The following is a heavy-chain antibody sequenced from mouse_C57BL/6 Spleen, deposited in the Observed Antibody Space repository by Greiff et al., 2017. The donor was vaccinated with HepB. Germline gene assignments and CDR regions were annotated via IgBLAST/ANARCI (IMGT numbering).Heavy chain of an antibody. V-gene: IGHV1-64*01. D-gene: IGHD2-3*01. CDR2: IHPNSGST. CDR3: ARSGIYDGYYDYWYFDV. Sequence: QVQLQQPGAELVKPGASVKLSCKASGYTFTSYWMHWVKQRPGQGLEWIGMIHPNSGSTNYNEKFKSKVTLTVDKSSSTAYMQLSSLTSEDSAVYYCARSGIYDGYYDYWYFDVWGTGTTVTVSS. J-gene: IGHJ1*03. CDR1: GYTFTSYW.